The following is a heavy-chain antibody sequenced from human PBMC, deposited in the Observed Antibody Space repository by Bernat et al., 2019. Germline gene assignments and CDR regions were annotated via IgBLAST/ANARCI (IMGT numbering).Heavy chain of an antibody. CDR2: IKPDGSEK. CDR3: ARDPHLSGGYYRRSTYYGMDV. V-gene: IGHV3-7*03. CDR1: GFTFTSYW. D-gene: IGHD3-10*01. Sequence: EVQLVDSGGGLVQPGGSLRLSCAASGFTFTSYWMSWVRQAPGKGLEWVATIKPDGSEKDYVDSVKGRFTISRDNSKNTLYLQMNSLRAEDTAVYYCARDPHLSGGYYRRSTYYGMDVWGQGTTVTVSS. J-gene: IGHJ6*02.